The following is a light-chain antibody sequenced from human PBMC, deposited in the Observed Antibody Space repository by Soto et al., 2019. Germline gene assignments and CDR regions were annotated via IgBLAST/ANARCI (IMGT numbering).Light chain of an antibody. CDR3: QQYGHSPLLYT. Sequence: EIVLTQSPGTLSLSPGERATLSCRTSQSVNSNFLAWYQQKPGQAPRLLVYGSSTRAAGVPDRFSGSGSGTDFTLTISRLEPEDFAVYYCQQYGHSPLLYTFRQGTKLGVK. CDR2: GSS. V-gene: IGKV3-20*01. CDR1: QSVNSNF. J-gene: IGKJ2*01.